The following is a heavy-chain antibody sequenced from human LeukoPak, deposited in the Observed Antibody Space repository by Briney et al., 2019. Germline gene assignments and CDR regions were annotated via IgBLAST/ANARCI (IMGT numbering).Heavy chain of an antibody. D-gene: IGHD3-22*01. J-gene: IGHJ4*02. CDR1: GGSISSSSYY. CDR2: IYYSGST. CDR3: ARTDYYDSSGYPGNFDY. V-gene: IGHV4-61*05. Sequence: SETLSLTCTVSGGSISSSSYYWGWIRQPPGKGLEWIGYIYYSGSTNYNPSLKSRVTISVDTSKNQFSLKLSSVTAADTAVYYCARTDYYDSSGYPGNFDYWGQGTLVTVSS.